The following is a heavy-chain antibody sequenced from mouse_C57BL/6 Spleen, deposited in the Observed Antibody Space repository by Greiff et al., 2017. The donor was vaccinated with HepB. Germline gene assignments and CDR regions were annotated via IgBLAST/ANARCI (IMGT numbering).Heavy chain of an antibody. J-gene: IGHJ1*03. Sequence: VQLQQSGPELVKPGASVKISCKASGYAFSSSWMNWVKQRPGKGLEWIGRIYPGDGDTNYNGKFKGKATLTAEKSSSTAYMELSSLTSADSAVYFCARHYDHGYFDVWGTGTTVTVSS. CDR1: GYAFSSSW. D-gene: IGHD2-4*01. CDR2: IYPGDGDT. V-gene: IGHV1-82*01. CDR3: ARHYDHGYFDV.